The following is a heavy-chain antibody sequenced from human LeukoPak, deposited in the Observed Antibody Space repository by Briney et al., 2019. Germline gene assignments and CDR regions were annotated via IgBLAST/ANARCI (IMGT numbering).Heavy chain of an antibody. CDR2: ISRRSRHV. J-gene: IGHJ1*01. CDR1: GFTFSDYS. D-gene: IGHD2/OR15-2a*01. V-gene: IGHV3-21*01. CDR3: VKYLLGSGSTTAYLDH. Sequence: PGGSLRLSCAASGFTFSDYSMNWVRQAPGKGLEWVSSISRRSRHVYYAGSVKGRFTISRDDPRNSLYLQMNSLRAADMAVDFCVKYLLGSGSTTAYLDHWGQGTLVTVSS.